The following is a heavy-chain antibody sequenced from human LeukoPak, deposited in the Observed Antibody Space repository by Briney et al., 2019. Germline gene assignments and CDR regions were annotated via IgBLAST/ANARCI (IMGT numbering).Heavy chain of an antibody. CDR1: GYTFTSYY. D-gene: IGHD6-13*01. J-gene: IGHJ4*02. CDR3: ARDGIAAAGTPYYFDY. V-gene: IGHV1-46*01. Sequence: ASVKVSCKASGYTFTSYYMHWVRQATGQGLEWMGIINPSGGSTSYAQKFQGRVTMTRDTSTSTVYMELSSLRSEDTAVYYCARDGIAAAGTPYYFDYWGQGTLVTVSS. CDR2: INPSGGST.